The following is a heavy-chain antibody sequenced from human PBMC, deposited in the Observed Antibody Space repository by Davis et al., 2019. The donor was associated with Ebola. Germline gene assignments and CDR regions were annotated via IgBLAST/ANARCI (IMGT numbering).Heavy chain of an antibody. Sequence: MPSETLSLTCAVYGGSFSGYYWSWIRQPPGKGLAWIGEINHSGNTNFSPSLKSRVTISVDTSKNQFSLKLSSVTAADTAVYFCARAYLRIAAAGTRWGWFDPWGQGTLVTVSS. CDR1: GGSFSGYY. CDR2: INHSGNT. CDR3: ARAYLRIAAAGTRWGWFDP. D-gene: IGHD6-13*01. V-gene: IGHV4-34*01. J-gene: IGHJ5*02.